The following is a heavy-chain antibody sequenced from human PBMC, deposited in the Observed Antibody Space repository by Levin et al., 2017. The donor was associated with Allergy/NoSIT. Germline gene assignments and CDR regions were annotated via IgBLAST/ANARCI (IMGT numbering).Heavy chain of an antibody. J-gene: IGHJ6*02. Sequence: GGSLRLSCAASGFTVSSNYMSWVRQAPGKGLEWVSVIYSGGSTYYADSVKGRFTISRDNSKNTLYLQMNSLRAEDTAVYYCASDSGVGDGAYYYYGMDVWGQGTTVTVSS. CDR3: ASDSGVGDGAYYYYGMDV. D-gene: IGHD4-17*01. V-gene: IGHV3-53*01. CDR1: GFTVSSNY. CDR2: IYSGGST.